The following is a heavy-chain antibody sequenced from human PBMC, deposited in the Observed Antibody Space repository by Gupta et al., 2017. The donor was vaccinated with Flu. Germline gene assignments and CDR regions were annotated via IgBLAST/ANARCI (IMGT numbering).Heavy chain of an antibody. CDR1: GVTFCDYA. V-gene: IGHV1-69*01. D-gene: IGHD2-15*01. CDR2: IIPVFGPT. Sequence: QVQLVQSGAEVTKPGSSVKVSCQASGVTFCDYAINWVRRAPGQGLEWMGGIIPVFGPTKYAQKFQGRVTITADESTNTAYLELSSLRSDDTAVYYCARKGGGHCSGGTCYSFDYWGQGTLVTVSS. CDR3: ARKGGGHCSGGTCYSFDY. J-gene: IGHJ4*02.